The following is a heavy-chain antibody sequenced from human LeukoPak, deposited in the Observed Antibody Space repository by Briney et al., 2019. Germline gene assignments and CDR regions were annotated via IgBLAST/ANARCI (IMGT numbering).Heavy chain of an antibody. V-gene: IGHV1-18*01. J-gene: IGHJ4*02. D-gene: IGHD3-22*01. Sequence: ASVKVSCKASGYTFTSYGISWVRQAPGQGLEWMGWISAYNGNTNYAQKFQGRVTLTTDTSTSTAYMEQRSLRSDDTAVYYCVRFPDSSGYYFDYWGQGTLVTVSS. CDR2: ISAYNGNT. CDR1: GYTFTSYG. CDR3: VRFPDSSGYYFDY.